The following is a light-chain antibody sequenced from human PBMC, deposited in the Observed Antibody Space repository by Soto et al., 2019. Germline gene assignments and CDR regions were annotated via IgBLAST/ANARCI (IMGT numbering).Light chain of an antibody. CDR1: NSNIGNTY. Sequence: HSDLTQAPSVSAAPGQKVTISCSRSNSNIGNTYVSWYQQLPGTAPKLLIYENNKRPSGIPDRFSGSKSGTSATLGITGLQTGDEADYYCGAWDSGLSGYVFGTGTKVTVL. CDR3: GAWDSGLSGYV. J-gene: IGLJ1*01. CDR2: ENN. V-gene: IGLV1-51*02.